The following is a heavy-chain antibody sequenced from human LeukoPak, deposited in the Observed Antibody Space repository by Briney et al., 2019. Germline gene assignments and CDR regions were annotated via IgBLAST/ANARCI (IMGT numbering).Heavy chain of an antibody. J-gene: IGHJ4*02. CDR1: GGSISSGGYY. CDR3: ARGSLTGTADY. V-gene: IGHV4-30-2*01. Sequence: SQTLSLTCTVSGGSISSGGYYWSWIRQPPGKGLEWIGYIYHSGSTYYNPSLKSRVTISVDRSKNQFSLKLSSVTAADTAVYYCARGSLTGTADYWGQGTLVTVSS. CDR2: IYHSGST. D-gene: IGHD1-20*01.